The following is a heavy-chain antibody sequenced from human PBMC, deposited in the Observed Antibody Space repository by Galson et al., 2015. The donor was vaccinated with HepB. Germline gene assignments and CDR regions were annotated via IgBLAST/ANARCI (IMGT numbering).Heavy chain of an antibody. V-gene: IGHV3-9*01. CDR3: AKEKFFSASGSFVLSPLDY. Sequence: SLRLSCAASGFTFENYAMHWVRQAPGKGLEWVSGINWNSGSIGYADPVKGRFTISRDNAKTSLYLQMNSLRVEDTALYYCAKEKFFSASGSFVLSPLDYWGRGTLVTVSS. J-gene: IGHJ4*02. CDR2: INWNSGSI. D-gene: IGHD3-10*01. CDR1: GFTFENYA.